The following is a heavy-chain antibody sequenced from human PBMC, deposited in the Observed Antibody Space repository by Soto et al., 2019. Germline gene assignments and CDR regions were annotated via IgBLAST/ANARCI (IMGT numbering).Heavy chain of an antibody. CDR1: GFTFSSYG. Sequence: QVQVVESGGGVVQSGSSLRLSCAASGFTFSSYGMHWVRQAPGKGLEWVAVISNDGNDAYYIDSVKGRFTISRDNPKNPLYLQMNTLSTEDTALYYWAKDIQSGRNHLGADYWGQGTLVTGSS. CDR3: AKDIQSGRNHLGADY. J-gene: IGHJ4*02. V-gene: IGHV3-30*18. CDR2: ISNDGNDA. D-gene: IGHD1-26*01.